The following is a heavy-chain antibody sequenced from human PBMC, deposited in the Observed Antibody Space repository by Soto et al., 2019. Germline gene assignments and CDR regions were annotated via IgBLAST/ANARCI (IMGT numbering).Heavy chain of an antibody. Sequence: PGGSLRLSCEVSGFTFSMYSMSWVRQGPGKGLEWVAKIPQDGVDGHYADSVKGRCTISRDNGKNSLYLQLNNLRAEDAAVYYCARDHLILPAHDFFYGSDVWGRGATVTVSS. J-gene: IGHJ6*02. CDR2: IPQDGVDG. CDR3: ARDHLILPAHDFFYGSDV. D-gene: IGHD2-21*02. CDR1: GFTFSMYS. V-gene: IGHV3-7*03.